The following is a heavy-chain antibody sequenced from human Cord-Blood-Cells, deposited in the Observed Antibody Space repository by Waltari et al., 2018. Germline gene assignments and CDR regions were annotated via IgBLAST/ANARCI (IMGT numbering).Heavy chain of an antibody. CDR2: INPSGGST. CDR1: GYTFTSHY. D-gene: IGHD2-8*02. V-gene: IGHV1-46*01. Sequence: QVQLVQSGAEVKKPGASVQVSCKASGYTFTSHYMHWVRQAPGQGLEWMGIINPSGGSTSYAQKFQGRVTMTRDTSTSTVYMELSSLRSEDTAVYYCARGYCTGGVCYWYFDLWGRGTLVTVSS. J-gene: IGHJ2*01. CDR3: ARGYCTGGVCYWYFDL.